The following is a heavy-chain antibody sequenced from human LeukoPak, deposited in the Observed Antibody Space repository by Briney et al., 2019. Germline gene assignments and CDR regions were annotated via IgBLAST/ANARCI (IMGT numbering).Heavy chain of an antibody. CDR2: IYTSGST. CDR1: GGSISSYY. D-gene: IGHD3-22*01. Sequence: SETLSLTCTVSGGSISSYYWSWIRQPAGKGLEWIGRIYTSGSTNYNPSLESRVTMSVDTSKNQFSLKLSSVTAADTAVYYCAREGDSSGYYYGFFNYWGREPWSPSPQ. CDR3: AREGDSSGYYYGFFNY. J-gene: IGHJ4*02. V-gene: IGHV4-4*07.